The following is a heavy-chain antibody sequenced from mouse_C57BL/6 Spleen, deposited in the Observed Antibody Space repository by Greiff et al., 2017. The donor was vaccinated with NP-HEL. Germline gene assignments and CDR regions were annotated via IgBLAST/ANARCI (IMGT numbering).Heavy chain of an antibody. CDR2: ISDGGSYT. D-gene: IGHD1-1*01. J-gene: IGHJ3*01. CDR1: GFTFSSYA. Sequence: EVMLVESGGGLVKPGGSLKLSCAASGFTFSSYAMSWVRQTPEKRLEWVATISDGGSYTYYPDNVKGRFTISRDNAKNNLYLQMSHLKSEDTAMYYCAREAYGRMFAYWGQGTLVTVSA. V-gene: IGHV5-4*01. CDR3: AREAYGRMFAY.